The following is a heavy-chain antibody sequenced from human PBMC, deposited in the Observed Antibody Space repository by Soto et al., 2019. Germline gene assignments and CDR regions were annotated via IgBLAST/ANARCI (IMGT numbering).Heavy chain of an antibody. CDR1: GGSFSGYY. Sequence: SETLSLTCAVYGGSFSGYYWSWIRQPPGKGLEWIGEINHSGSTNYNPSLKSRVTISVDTSKNQFSLKLSSVTAADTAVYYCARGSKQAAPCSMTWSAPWGKGTLVPVSS. V-gene: IGHV4-34*01. J-gene: IGHJ5*02. CDR2: INHSGST. CDR3: ARGSKQAAPCSMTWSAP. D-gene: IGHD6-13*01.